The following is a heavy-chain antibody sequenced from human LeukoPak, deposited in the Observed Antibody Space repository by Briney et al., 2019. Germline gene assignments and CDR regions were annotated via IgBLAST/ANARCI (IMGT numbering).Heavy chain of an antibody. D-gene: IGHD2-2*01. CDR2: IYYDGRT. CDR3: ARDYSIVVVPAAIFDP. J-gene: IGHJ5*02. V-gene: IGHV4-39*02. Sequence: SETLSHTCGVSGGSITNKNYYWGWIRQPPGKGLEWIGSIYYDGRTYYNPSLKSRVTISVDTSKNQFSLKVTSVTAADTAVYYCARDYSIVVVPAAIFDPWGQGTLVTVSS. CDR1: GGSITNKNYY.